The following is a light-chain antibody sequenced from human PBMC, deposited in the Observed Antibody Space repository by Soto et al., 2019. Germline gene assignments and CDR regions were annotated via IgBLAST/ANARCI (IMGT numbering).Light chain of an antibody. Sequence: DIQMTQSPSTLSGSVGDRVTITCRASQTISSWLAWYQQKPGKAPKLLIYKASTLKSGVPSRFSSSGSGKEFTLTISSLQPDDFATYYCQHYNSYSEALGQGTKADIK. CDR3: QHYNSYSEA. CDR2: KAS. CDR1: QTISSW. J-gene: IGKJ1*01. V-gene: IGKV1-5*03.